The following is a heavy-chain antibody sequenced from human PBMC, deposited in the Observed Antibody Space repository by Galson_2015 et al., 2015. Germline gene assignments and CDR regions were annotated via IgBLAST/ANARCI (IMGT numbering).Heavy chain of an antibody. V-gene: IGHV3-48*03. Sequence: SLRLSCAASGFRFSNYEMNWVRQAPGKRLEWISYIITTGATIYYADSVKGRFTISRDNDKSALYLQMNSLRVEDTAVYCCARGSRPIDFWSGYRPLDYWGQGTLVSVSS. J-gene: IGHJ4*02. CDR1: GFRFSNYE. CDR2: IITTGATI. D-gene: IGHD3-3*01. CDR3: ARGSRPIDFWSGYRPLDY.